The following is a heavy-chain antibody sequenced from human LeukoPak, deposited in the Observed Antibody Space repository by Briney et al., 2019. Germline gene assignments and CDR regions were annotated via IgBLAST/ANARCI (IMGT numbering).Heavy chain of an antibody. CDR2: INPNSGGT. V-gene: IGHV1-2*02. CDR1: GYTFTGYY. CDR3: ARATIFGVVIMFDP. D-gene: IGHD3-3*01. Sequence: ASVKVSCKASGYTFTGYYMHWVRQAPGQGLEWMGWINPNSGGTNYAQKFQGRVTMTRDTSISTAYMELSRLRSDDTAVYYCARATIFGVVIMFDPWGQGTLVTVSS. J-gene: IGHJ5*02.